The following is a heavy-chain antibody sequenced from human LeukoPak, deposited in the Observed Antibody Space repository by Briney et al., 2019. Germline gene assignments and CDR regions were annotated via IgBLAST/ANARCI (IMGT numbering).Heavy chain of an antibody. D-gene: IGHD2-15*01. J-gene: IGHJ4*02. Sequence: SGGSLRLSCAASGLTFSSYVMSWVRQAPGKGLEWVSAISGSGGSTDYADSLKGRFTISRDNSKNTLYLQMNSLRAEDTAIYYCAKGEWWYGGQMDYWGQGTLVTVSS. CDR3: AKGEWWYGGQMDY. CDR1: GLTFSSYV. V-gene: IGHV3-23*01. CDR2: ISGSGGST.